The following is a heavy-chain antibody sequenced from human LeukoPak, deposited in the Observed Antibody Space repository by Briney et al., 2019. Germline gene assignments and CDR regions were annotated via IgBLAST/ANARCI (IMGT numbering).Heavy chain of an antibody. D-gene: IGHD3-10*01. CDR1: DYPISSNYF. Sequence: SETLSLTCAVSDYPISSNYFWGWIRQPPGKGLEWIGGIYHGGTTYYNPSLKSRVTFLLDTSKSQFSLKLTSVSAADTAMYFCAIRVVPQEGEEWGFIGDYWGQEILVTVSS. J-gene: IGHJ4*02. V-gene: IGHV4-38-2*01. CDR2: IYHGGTT. CDR3: AIRVVPQEGEEWGFIGDY.